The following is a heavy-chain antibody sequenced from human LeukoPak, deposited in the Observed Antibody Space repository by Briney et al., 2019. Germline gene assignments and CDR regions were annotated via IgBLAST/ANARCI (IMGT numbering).Heavy chain of an antibody. CDR1: GGTFSSYA. V-gene: IGHV1-69*05. D-gene: IGHD3-3*01. CDR2: IIPIFGTA. J-gene: IGHJ4*02. CDR3: ARVSGYVDY. Sequence: ASVKVSCKASGGTFSSYAIGWVRQAPGQGLEWMGGIIPIFGTANYAQKFQGRVTMTRDTSTSTVYMELGSLRSEDTAVYYCARVSGYVDYWGQGTLVTVSS.